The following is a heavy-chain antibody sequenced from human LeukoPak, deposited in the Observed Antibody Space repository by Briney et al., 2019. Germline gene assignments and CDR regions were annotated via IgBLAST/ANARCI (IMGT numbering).Heavy chain of an antibody. CDR1: GFTFSSYA. Sequence: QSGGSLRLSCAASGFTFSSYAMHWVRQAPGKGLEWVAVISYDGSNKYYADSVKGRFTISRDNSKNTLYLQMNSLRAEDTAVYYCARDWGRYYFDYWGQETLVTVSS. V-gene: IGHV3-30*04. CDR2: ISYDGSNK. J-gene: IGHJ4*02. D-gene: IGHD3-16*01. CDR3: ARDWGRYYFDY.